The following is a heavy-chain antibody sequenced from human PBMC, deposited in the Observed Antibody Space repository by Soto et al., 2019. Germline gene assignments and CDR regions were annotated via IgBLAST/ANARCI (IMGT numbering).Heavy chain of an antibody. Sequence: QVQLVESGGGVVQPGRSLRLSCAASGFTFSSYAMHWVRQAPGKGLEWVAVISYDVSNKYYADSVKGRFTISRDNSKNTLYLQMNSLRAEDTAVYYCARGGSGWYKDCMDVWGQGTTVTVSS. J-gene: IGHJ6*02. D-gene: IGHD6-19*01. CDR1: GFTFSSYA. V-gene: IGHV3-30-3*01. CDR3: ARGGSGWYKDCMDV. CDR2: ISYDVSNK.